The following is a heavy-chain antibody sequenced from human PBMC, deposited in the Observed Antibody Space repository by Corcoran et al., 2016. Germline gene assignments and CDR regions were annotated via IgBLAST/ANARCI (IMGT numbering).Heavy chain of an antibody. CDR2: TYYRSKWYN. J-gene: IGHJ4*02. CDR1: GDSVSSNSAA. V-gene: IGHV6-1*01. Sequence: QVQLQQSGPGLVKPSQTLSLTCAISGDSVSSNSAAWNWIRQSPSRGLEWLGRTYYRSKWYNDYAISVKSRITINPDTSKNQFSLQLNSVTPEDTAVYYCVRSEQGYSRGLQFHFDYWGQGTLVTVSS. CDR3: VRSEQGYSRGLQFHFDY. D-gene: IGHD6-19*01.